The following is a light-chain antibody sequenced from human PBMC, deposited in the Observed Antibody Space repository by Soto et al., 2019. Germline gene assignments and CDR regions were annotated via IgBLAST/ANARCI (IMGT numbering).Light chain of an antibody. Sequence: QSVLTQPPSASGTPGQRVTISCSGGSSNIGRNFVYWYQQLPGSAPKLLIYGTDQRPSGVPDRFSGSKSGTSASLAISGLQSEDEAAYYCAAWDDSLNGPVFGGGTQLTVL. J-gene: IGLJ3*02. CDR2: GTD. CDR3: AAWDDSLNGPV. V-gene: IGLV1-47*01. CDR1: SSNIGRNF.